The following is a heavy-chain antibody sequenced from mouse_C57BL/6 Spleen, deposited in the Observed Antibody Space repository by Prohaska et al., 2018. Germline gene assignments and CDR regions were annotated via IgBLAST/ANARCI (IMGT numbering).Heavy chain of an antibody. CDR1: GYTFTTYG. Sequence: QIQLVQSGPELKKPGETVKISCKASGYTFTTYGMSWVKQAPGKGLKWMGWINTYSGVPTYADDFKGRFAFSLETSASTAYLQINNLKNEDTATYFCARGRRYDYDGDYWGQGTTLTVSS. J-gene: IGHJ2*01. V-gene: IGHV9-3*01. CDR3: ARGRRYDYDGDY. D-gene: IGHD2-4*01. CDR2: INTYSGVP.